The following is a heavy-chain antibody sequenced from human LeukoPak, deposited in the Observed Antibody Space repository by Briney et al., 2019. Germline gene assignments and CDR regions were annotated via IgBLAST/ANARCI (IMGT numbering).Heavy chain of an antibody. CDR3: ARGCYDFWSGYYNY. D-gene: IGHD3-3*01. CDR1: GFTFSSYA. CDR2: ISYDGSNK. Sequence: GRSLRLSCAASGFTFSSYAMHWVRQAPGKGLEWVAVISYDGSNKYYADSVKGRFTISRDNSKNTLYLQMNSLRAEDTAVYYCARGCYDFWSGYYNYWGQGTLVTVSS. V-gene: IGHV3-30-3*01. J-gene: IGHJ4*02.